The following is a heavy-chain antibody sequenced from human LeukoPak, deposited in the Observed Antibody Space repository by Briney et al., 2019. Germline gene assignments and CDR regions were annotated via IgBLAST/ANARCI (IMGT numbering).Heavy chain of an antibody. J-gene: IGHJ4*02. Sequence: SVKVSCKDSGGTFSSYAISWVRQAPGQGLEWMGRIIPIFGTANYAQKFQGRVTITTDESTSTAYMELSSLRSEDTAVYYCARGGLLYSYGYDYWGQGTLVTVSS. D-gene: IGHD5-18*01. CDR2: IIPIFGTA. CDR1: GGTFSSYA. CDR3: ARGGLLYSYGYDY. V-gene: IGHV1-69*05.